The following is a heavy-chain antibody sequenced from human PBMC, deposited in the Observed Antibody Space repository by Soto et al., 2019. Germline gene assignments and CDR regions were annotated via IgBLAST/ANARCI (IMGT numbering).Heavy chain of an antibody. V-gene: IGHV1-58*01. J-gene: IGHJ6*02. CDR3: AAGTGGTYYDFWSGQPDYYYGMDV. Sequence: SVKVSCKASGFTFTSSAVQWVRQARGQRLEWIGWIVVGSGNTNYAQKFQERVTITRDMSTSTAYMELSSLRSEDTAVHYCAAGTGGTYYDFWSGQPDYYYGMDVWGQGTTVTVSS. D-gene: IGHD3-3*01. CDR1: GFTFTSSA. CDR2: IVVGSGNT.